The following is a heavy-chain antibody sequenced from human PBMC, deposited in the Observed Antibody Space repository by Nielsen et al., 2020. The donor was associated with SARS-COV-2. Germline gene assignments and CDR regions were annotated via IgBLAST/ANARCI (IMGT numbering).Heavy chain of an antibody. D-gene: IGHD6-6*01. V-gene: IGHV4-31*03. CDR2: IYYSGST. Sequence: SETLSLTCTVSGGSISSGGYYWSWIRQHPGKGLEWIGYIYYSGSTYYNPSLKSRVTISVDTSKNQFSLKLSSVTAADTAVYYCARALVSSSIDAFDIWGQGTMVTVSS. J-gene: IGHJ3*02. CDR1: GGSISSGGYY. CDR3: ARALVSSSIDAFDI.